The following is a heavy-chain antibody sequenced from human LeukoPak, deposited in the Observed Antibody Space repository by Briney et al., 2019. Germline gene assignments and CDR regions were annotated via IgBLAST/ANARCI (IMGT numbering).Heavy chain of an antibody. D-gene: IGHD6-19*01. Sequence: SGGSLRLSCAASGFTFSSYSMKWVRQAPGKGVEWVSYNSSSSSTISYADSVKGRFTISRDNAKNSLYLQMISLRAEDTAVYYCASLLSSGWYLENYWGQGTLVTVSS. V-gene: IGHV3-48*01. CDR2: NSSSSSTI. J-gene: IGHJ4*02. CDR1: GFTFSSYS. CDR3: ASLLSSGWYLENY.